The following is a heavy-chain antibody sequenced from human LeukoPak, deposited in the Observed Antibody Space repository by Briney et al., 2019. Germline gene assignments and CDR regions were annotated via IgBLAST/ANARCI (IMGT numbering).Heavy chain of an antibody. D-gene: IGHD6-13*01. Sequence: GSLRLSCAASGFTVSSNYMSWVRQAPGKGLEWVSVIYSGGSTYYADSVKGRFTISRDNSKNTLYLQMNSLRVEDTAVYYCARDADSSSWYHFDYWGQGTLVTVSS. CDR1: GFTVSSNY. CDR2: IYSGGST. CDR3: ARDADSSSWYHFDY. V-gene: IGHV3-53*01. J-gene: IGHJ4*02.